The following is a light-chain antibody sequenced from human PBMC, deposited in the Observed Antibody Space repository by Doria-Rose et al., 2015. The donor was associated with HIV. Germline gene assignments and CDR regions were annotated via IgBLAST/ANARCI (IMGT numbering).Light chain of an antibody. Sequence: TQSPGTLSLSPGERATLSCRASQSFSSTYLAWYHQKPGQAPSLLIYDGSTRATGIPDRFSASGSGTDFTLTINRLEPDDFALYYCHQYGTSWTFGQGTKVEI. CDR3: HQYGTSWT. J-gene: IGKJ1*01. CDR2: DGS. CDR1: QSFSSTY. V-gene: IGKV3-20*01.